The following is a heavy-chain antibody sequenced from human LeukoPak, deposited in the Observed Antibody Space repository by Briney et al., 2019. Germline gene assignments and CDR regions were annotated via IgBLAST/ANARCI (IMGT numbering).Heavy chain of an antibody. D-gene: IGHD3-10*01. J-gene: IGHJ4*02. CDR2: IKQDGSET. CDR3: ARVYSHTITMVRGVIGG. V-gene: IGHV3-7*03. Sequence: PGGSLRLSCAASGFTFSSYWMSWVRQAPGRGLEWVVNIKQDGSETYYVDSVKGRFTISRDNAKNSLYLQMNSLRAEDTAVYYCARVYSHTITMVRGVIGGWGQGTVVTVSS. CDR1: GFTFSSYW.